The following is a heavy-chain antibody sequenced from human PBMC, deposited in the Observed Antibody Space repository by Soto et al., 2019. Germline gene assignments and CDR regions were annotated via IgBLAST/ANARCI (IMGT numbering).Heavy chain of an antibody. CDR1: GYAFSNYD. CDR3: ARYYCTSSSCNGVDY. CDR2: IGGYNGKT. J-gene: IGHJ4*02. D-gene: IGHD2-2*01. V-gene: IGHV1-18*01. Sequence: ASVKVSWKAAGYAFSNYDINWVRQAPGQGLEWMGWIGGYNGKTNYAQNLQGRVTMTTDTSTSTAYMELRNLRSDDTAVYYCARYYCTSSSCNGVDYWGQGTLVTSPQ.